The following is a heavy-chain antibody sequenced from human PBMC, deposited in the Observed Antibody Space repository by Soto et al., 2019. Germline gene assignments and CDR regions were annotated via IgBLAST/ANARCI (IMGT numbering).Heavy chain of an antibody. D-gene: IGHD3-10*01. Sequence: SETLSLTCTVSGGSISSSSYYWGLIRQPPGKGLEWIGSIYYSGSTYYNPSLKSRVTISVDTSKNQFSLKLSSVTAADTAVYYCARRSSFIAQYYCTRANWYSEYWGQGTLVTVSS. V-gene: IGHV4-39*01. CDR1: GGSISSSSYY. CDR2: IYYSGST. J-gene: IGHJ4*02. CDR3: ARRSSFIAQYYCTRANWYSEY.